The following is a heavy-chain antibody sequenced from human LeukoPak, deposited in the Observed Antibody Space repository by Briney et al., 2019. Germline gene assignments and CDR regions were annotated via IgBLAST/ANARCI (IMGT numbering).Heavy chain of an antibody. J-gene: IGHJ3*02. D-gene: IGHD2-2*01. V-gene: IGHV4-34*01. Sequence: SETLSLTCAVYGGSFRGYYWSWIRQPPGKGLEWIGEINHSGSTNYNPSLKSRVTISVDTSKNQFSLKLSSVTAADTAVYYCARGRSDYADAFDIWGQGTMVTVSS. CDR2: INHSGST. CDR1: GGSFRGYY. CDR3: ARGRSDYADAFDI.